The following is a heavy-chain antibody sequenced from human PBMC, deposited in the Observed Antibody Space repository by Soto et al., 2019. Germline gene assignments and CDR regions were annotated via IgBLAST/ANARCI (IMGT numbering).Heavy chain of an antibody. V-gene: IGHV1-69*13. Sequence: SVKVSCKASGGTFSSYAISWVRQAPGQGLEWMGGIIPIFGTANYAQKFQGRVTITADESTSTAYMELSSLRSEDTAVYYCARNYYGSGSYYNVLDYWGQGTLVTVSS. J-gene: IGHJ4*02. CDR2: IIPIFGTA. CDR3: ARNYYGSGSYYNVLDY. CDR1: GGTFSSYA. D-gene: IGHD3-10*01.